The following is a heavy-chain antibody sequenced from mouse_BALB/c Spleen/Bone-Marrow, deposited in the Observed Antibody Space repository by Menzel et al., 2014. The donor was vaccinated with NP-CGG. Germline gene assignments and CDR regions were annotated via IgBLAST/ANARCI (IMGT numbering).Heavy chain of an antibody. CDR3: ATLTGTSY. Sequence: EVQGVESEGGLVQPGGSLKLSCAASGFPFSSYTMSWFRQTPEKRLEWVAFITNGGGSTYYPDTLKGRFTISRDDAKNTLYLQMSSLKSEDTAMYYCATLTGTSYWGQGTLVTVSA. CDR2: ITNGGGST. CDR1: GFPFSSYT. V-gene: IGHV5-12-2*01. J-gene: IGHJ3*01. D-gene: IGHD4-1*01.